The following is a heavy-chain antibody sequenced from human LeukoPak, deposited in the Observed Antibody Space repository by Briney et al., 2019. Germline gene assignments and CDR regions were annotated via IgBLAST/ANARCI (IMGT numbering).Heavy chain of an antibody. D-gene: IGHD1-26*01. J-gene: IGHJ3*02. CDR2: IIPIVGIA. CDR3: ARDVTNSGSRRPASFYAFDI. V-gene: IGHV1-69*04. CDR1: GGTFSSYT. Sequence: SVKVSCKASGGTFSSYTISWVRQAPGQGLEWMGRIIPIVGIANYAQKFQGRVTITADESTSTAYMELSSLRSEDTAVYYCARDVTNSGSRRPASFYAFDIWGQGTMVTVSS.